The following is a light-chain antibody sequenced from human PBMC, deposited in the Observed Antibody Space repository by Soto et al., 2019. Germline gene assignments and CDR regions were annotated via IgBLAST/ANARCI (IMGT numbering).Light chain of an antibody. CDR3: CSYTSNYTLV. V-gene: IGLV2-14*01. CDR1: SSDIGTYNS. CDR2: EVI. Sequence: QSALTQPASVSGSPGQSITISCTGTSSDIGTYNSVSWYQHHPGKAPKLLIFEVIDRPSGVSDRFSGSKSGNTASLTISGLQPEDEADYYCCSYTSNYTLVFGGGTKVTVL. J-gene: IGLJ3*02.